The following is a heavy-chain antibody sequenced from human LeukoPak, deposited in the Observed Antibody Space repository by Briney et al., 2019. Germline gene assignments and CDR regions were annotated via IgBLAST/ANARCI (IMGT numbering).Heavy chain of an antibody. D-gene: IGHD3-3*01. CDR1: GVSIDSGNSY. Sequence: PSETLSLTCTVSGVSIDSGNSYWSWIRQPAGKGLEWIGRIYTTGSTNYNPSLKSRASMSVDTSKNQFSLKLSSVTAADTAVYYCARGRQYYDFWSGYSAWFDPWGQGTLVTVSS. J-gene: IGHJ5*02. CDR2: IYTTGST. CDR3: ARGRQYYDFWSGYSAWFDP. V-gene: IGHV4-61*02.